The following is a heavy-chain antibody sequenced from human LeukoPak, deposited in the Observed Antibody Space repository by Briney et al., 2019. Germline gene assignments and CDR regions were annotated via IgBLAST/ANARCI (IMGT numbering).Heavy chain of an antibody. V-gene: IGHV3-23*01. CDR2: ISGSGGST. J-gene: IGHJ3*02. CDR3: AKSIGTLNAFDI. CDR1: GFTFSSYA. D-gene: IGHD3-22*01. Sequence: PGGSLRLSCAASGFTFSSYAMSWVRQAPGKGLEWVSGISGSGGSTYYADSEKGLFTISRDNSKNTLYLQMNSLRAEDTAVYYCAKSIGTLNAFDIWGQGTMVTVSS.